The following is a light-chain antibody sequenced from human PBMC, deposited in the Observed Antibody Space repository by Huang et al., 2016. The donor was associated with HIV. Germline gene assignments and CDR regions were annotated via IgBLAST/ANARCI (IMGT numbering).Light chain of an antibody. CDR1: QNIKND. CDR2: NAS. CDR3: QQRTNWPPGYT. J-gene: IGKJ2*01. V-gene: IGKV3-11*01. Sequence: EIVLTQSPATLSLSPGERVDLSCRASQNIKNDLSWYQKRPGQAPRLLISNASNRATGIPARLSGSGSGTDFTLTISSLEPEDFVVYFCQQRTNWPPGYTFGQGTKL.